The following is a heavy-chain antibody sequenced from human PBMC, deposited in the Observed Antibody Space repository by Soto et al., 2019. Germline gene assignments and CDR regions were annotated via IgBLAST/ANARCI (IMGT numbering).Heavy chain of an antibody. CDR1: GYTFANTW. Sequence: GESVKISCQGSGYTFANTWIGWVRQMPGRGLELMGIIYYDESDARYSPSFQGQVTISADKSINTDYLQWSSLKSADTGTYYCARHGRSGGSSYSGWFDPWGQETLVGVSS. CDR2: IYYDESDA. CDR3: ARHGRSGGSSYSGWFDP. J-gene: IGHJ5*02. V-gene: IGHV5-51*01. D-gene: IGHD2-15*01.